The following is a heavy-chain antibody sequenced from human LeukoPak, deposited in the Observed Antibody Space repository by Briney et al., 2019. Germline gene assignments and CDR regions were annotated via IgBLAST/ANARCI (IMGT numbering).Heavy chain of an antibody. J-gene: IGHJ5*02. D-gene: IGHD6-13*01. CDR1: GFTFGSYS. Sequence: GGSLRLSCAASGFTFGSYSMNWIRQAPGKGLEWVSYISGSSSYTDYADSVKGRFTISRDNAKNSLYLQMNSLRAEDTAVYYCARTLVAAPGSKGGPWGQGTLVTVSS. V-gene: IGHV3-21*05. CDR3: ARTLVAAPGSKGGP. CDR2: ISGSSSYT.